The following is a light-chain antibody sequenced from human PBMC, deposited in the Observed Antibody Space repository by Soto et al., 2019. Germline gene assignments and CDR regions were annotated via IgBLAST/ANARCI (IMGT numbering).Light chain of an antibody. CDR2: AAS. CDR1: QGISGY. CDR3: QQSYSLPYT. Sequence: IQLTQSPSSLSASVGDRVAITFRASQGISGYLNWYQQKPGKAPNLLIYAASSLQSGVSSRFSGSGSGTDFTLTISSLQPEDSATYYCQQSYSLPYTFGQGTKVDI. J-gene: IGKJ2*01. V-gene: IGKV1-39*01.